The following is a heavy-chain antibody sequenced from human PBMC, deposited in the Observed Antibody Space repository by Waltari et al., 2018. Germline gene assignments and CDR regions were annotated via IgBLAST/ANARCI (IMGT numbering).Heavy chain of an antibody. CDR2: IYSGGRT. Sequence: VQLVESVGGLIQPGESLGLACAASGFTVSSNYMCCVRRAPGEGLEGVSVIYSGGRTYYADSVKGRFTITRDNSKNTMYLQMNSLRAEDTAVYYCARDLKRGAIPQFDYWGQGTLVTVSS. J-gene: IGHJ4*02. CDR1: GFTVSSNY. D-gene: IGHD2-2*02. V-gene: IGHV3-53*01. CDR3: ARDLKRGAIPQFDY.